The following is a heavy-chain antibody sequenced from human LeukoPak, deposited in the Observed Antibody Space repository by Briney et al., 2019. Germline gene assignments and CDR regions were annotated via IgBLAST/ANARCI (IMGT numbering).Heavy chain of an antibody. V-gene: IGHV4-34*01. CDR2: INHSGST. CDR3: ARVTIFGVVIIPKFDAFDI. J-gene: IGHJ3*02. D-gene: IGHD3-3*01. CDR1: GGSFSGYY. Sequence: PSETLSLTCAVYGGSFSGYYWSWIRQPPGKGLEWIGEINHSGSTNYNPSLKSRVTISVDTSKNQFSLKLSSVTAADTAVYYCARVTIFGVVIIPKFDAFDIWGQGTMVTVSS.